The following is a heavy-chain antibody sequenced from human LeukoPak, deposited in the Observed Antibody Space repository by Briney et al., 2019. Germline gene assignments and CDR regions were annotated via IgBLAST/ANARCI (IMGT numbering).Heavy chain of an antibody. J-gene: IGHJ4*02. V-gene: IGHV4-34*01. CDR1: GGSFSGYY. CDR3: ARGVATMIVVVIAGYYFDY. CDR2: INHSGST. Sequence: SETLSLTCAVYGGSFSGYYWSWIRQPPGKGLEWIGEINHSGSTNYNPSLKSRVTISVDTSKNQFSLKVSSVTAADTAVYYCARGVATMIVVVIAGYYFDYWGQGTLVTVSS. D-gene: IGHD3-22*01.